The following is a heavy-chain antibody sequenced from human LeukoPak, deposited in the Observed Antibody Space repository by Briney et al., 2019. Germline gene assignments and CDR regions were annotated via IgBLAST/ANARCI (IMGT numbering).Heavy chain of an antibody. V-gene: IGHV5-51*01. Sequence: GESLKISCKGSGYSFTNYWIGWVRQMPGKGLECMGIIYPGDSDTRHSQSFQGQVTISADKSINTAYLQWSSLKASDTAMYYCTRSAEASDAFDVWGQGTMVTVSS. CDR1: GYSFTNYW. CDR2: IYPGDSDT. D-gene: IGHD6-13*01. CDR3: TRSAEASDAFDV. J-gene: IGHJ3*01.